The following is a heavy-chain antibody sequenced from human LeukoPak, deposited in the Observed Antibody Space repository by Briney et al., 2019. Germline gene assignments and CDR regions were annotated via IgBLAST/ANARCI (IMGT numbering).Heavy chain of an antibody. Sequence: SETLSLTRTVSVGSLSRYFWSWIRQPAGKGLEWIGRIYHSVSTHYNPSLKRRVTMSVDTSKNQFSLKLSSVTAADTAVYYCARELGPIFDYWGQGTLVTVSS. V-gene: IGHV4-4*07. CDR3: ARELGPIFDY. CDR1: VGSLSRYF. CDR2: IYHSVST. J-gene: IGHJ4*02.